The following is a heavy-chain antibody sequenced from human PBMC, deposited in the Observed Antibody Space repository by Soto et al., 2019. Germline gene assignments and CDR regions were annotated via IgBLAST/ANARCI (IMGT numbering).Heavy chain of an antibody. D-gene: IGHD2-8*01. CDR2: ISGSGGST. V-gene: IGHV3-23*01. Sequence: GGSLRLSCAASGFTFSSYAMSWVRQAPGKGLEWVSAISGSGGSTYYADSVKGRFTISRDNSKNTLYLQMNSLRAEDTAVYYCAKDLEIYCTNGVCYFDYWGQGTLVTVSS. CDR1: GFTFSSYA. J-gene: IGHJ4*02. CDR3: AKDLEIYCTNGVCYFDY.